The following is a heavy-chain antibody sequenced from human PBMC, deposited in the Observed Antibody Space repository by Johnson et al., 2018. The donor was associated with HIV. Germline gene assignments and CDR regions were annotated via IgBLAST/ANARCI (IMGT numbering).Heavy chain of an antibody. D-gene: IGHD6-13*01. J-gene: IGHJ3*02. Sequence: VQLVESGGGVVRPGGSLRLSCAASGFTFDDYAMHWVRQAPGKGLEWVSGISWNSGSIGYADSVKGRFTISRDNAKNTLYLQMNSLRAEDTAVYYCASKAAGTMHAFDIWGQGTMVTVSS. V-gene: IGHV3-9*01. CDR3: ASKAAGTMHAFDI. CDR2: ISWNSGSI. CDR1: GFTFDDYA.